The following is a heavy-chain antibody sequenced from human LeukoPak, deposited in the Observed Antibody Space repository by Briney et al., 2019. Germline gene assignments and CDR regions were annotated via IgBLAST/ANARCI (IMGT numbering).Heavy chain of an antibody. Sequence: SETLSLTCTVSGGSVSSGSYYWSWIRQPPGKGLEWIGYIYYSGSTNYNPSLKSRVTISVDTSKNQFSLKLSSVTAADTAVYYCARGFVALAFDIWGQGTMVTVSS. CDR3: ARGFVALAFDI. J-gene: IGHJ3*02. CDR1: GGSVSSGSYY. V-gene: IGHV4-61*01. CDR2: IYYSGST. D-gene: IGHD2-21*01.